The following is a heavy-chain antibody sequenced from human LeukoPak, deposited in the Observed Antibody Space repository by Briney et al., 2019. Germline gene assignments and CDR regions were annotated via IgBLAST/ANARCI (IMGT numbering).Heavy chain of an antibody. CDR3: AKDFVVVPGNVNYFDY. V-gene: IGHV3-23*01. D-gene: IGHD2-21*02. CDR1: GFTFSSFG. CDR2: ISGSGDNT. Sequence: GGSLRLSCAASGFTFSSFGMHWVRQAPGRGLEWVSAISGSGDNTFYADPVKGRFTVSRDNAKNTLYVQMKSLRAEDTAVYYCAKDFVVVPGNVNYFDYWGQGTLVTVSS. J-gene: IGHJ4*02.